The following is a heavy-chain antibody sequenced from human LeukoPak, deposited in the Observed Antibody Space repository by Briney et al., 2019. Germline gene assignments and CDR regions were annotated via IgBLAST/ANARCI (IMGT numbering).Heavy chain of an antibody. D-gene: IGHD3-10*01. Sequence: PGGSLRLSCVASGFMFSVYGMHWVRQAPGKGLEWVAVIWNDESNKYYADSVKGRFTISRDNSKYTLYLQMNSLRAEDTAVYYCAKFVHGSGSADNIWGQGTMVTVSS. CDR3: AKFVHGSGSADNI. V-gene: IGHV3-30*02. CDR1: GFMFSVYG. J-gene: IGHJ3*02. CDR2: IWNDESNK.